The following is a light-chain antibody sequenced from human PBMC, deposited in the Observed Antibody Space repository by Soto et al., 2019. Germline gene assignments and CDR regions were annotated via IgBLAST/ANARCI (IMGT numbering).Light chain of an antibody. Sequence: EIVLTQSPATLSLSPGERATLSCRASQSVSRYLAWYQQKPGQAPSLXXYDASNRATGIPARFSGSGSGTDLTLTISSLEPEDFAVYYCQQRSNWPTITFGQGTGLEIK. CDR2: DAS. CDR1: QSVSRY. CDR3: QQRSNWPTIT. V-gene: IGKV3-11*01. J-gene: IGKJ5*01.